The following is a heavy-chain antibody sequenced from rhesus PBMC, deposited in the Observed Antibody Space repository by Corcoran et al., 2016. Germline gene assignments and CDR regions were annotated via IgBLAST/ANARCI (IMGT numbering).Heavy chain of an antibody. V-gene: IGHV4-122*02. CDR3: ARDNYTTDGFDF. D-gene: IGHD1-44*01. CDR1: GGSISPSSSY. J-gene: IGHJ3*01. CDR2: ITYSGAT. Sequence: QVQLQESGPGLVKPSETLSLTCAVSGGSISPSSSYWNWIRQPPGKGLEWIGYITYSGATNYNPALESRVTISRDTSKNQFSLRLTSVTAADTAVYFCARDNYTTDGFDFWGQGLRVSVSS.